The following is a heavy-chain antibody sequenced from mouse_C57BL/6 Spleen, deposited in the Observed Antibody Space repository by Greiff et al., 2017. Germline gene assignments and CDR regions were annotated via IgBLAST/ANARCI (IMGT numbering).Heavy chain of an antibody. Sequence: EVQLVESGGGLVKPGGSLKLSCAASGFTFSDYGMHWVRQAPEKGLEWVAYISSGSSTIYYADTVKGRFTISRDNAKNTLYLQMTCLRSEDTSMYYCARPRRCVAVWGTGTLVTVSS. V-gene: IGHV5-17*01. CDR1: GFTFSDYG. CDR3: ARPRRCVAV. CDR2: ISSGSSTI. J-gene: IGHJ1*03.